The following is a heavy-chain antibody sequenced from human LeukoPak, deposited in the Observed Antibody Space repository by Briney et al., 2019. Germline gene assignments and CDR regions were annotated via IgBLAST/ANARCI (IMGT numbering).Heavy chain of an antibody. D-gene: IGHD2-8*02. CDR3: ARPRTGNTGRPEYIEN. CDR1: GASINSNNYD. J-gene: IGHJ1*01. Sequence: SQTLSLTCTVSGASINSNNYDWSWIRQLPGKGLEWIGYIYYSGSTTYNPSLKSRLTISMDTSRNQPSLKLNSLTAADTAVYFCARPRTGNTGRPEYIENWGQGTLVTVSP. CDR2: IYYSGST. V-gene: IGHV4-31*03.